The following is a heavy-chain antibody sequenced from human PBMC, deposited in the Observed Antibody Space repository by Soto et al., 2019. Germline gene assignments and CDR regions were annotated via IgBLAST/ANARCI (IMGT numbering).Heavy chain of an antibody. V-gene: IGHV3-33*01. CDR3: ARGKAVAGTKYYYGMDV. CDR1: GFTFSSYG. CDR2: IWYDGSNK. Sequence: QVQLVESGGGVVQPGRSLRLSCAASGFTFSSYGMHWVRQAPGKGLEWVAVIWYDGSNKYYVDSVKGRFTISRDNSKNTLYLQMNSLRAEDTAVYYCARGKAVAGTKYYYGMDVWGQGTTVTVSS. J-gene: IGHJ6*02. D-gene: IGHD6-19*01.